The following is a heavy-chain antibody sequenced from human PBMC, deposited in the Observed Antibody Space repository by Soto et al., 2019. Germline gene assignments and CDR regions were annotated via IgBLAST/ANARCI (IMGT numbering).Heavy chain of an antibody. J-gene: IGHJ4*02. Sequence: PGGSLRLSCAASGFTLKSYAMGWVRQTPGKGLEWVSVISGSSAGIYYADSVKGRFTISRDNSKNTVYLQMNSLRPEDTAIYYCAKDQVEYCSAFSCFGAFAYWGQGTLVSVSS. V-gene: IGHV3-23*01. D-gene: IGHD6-19*01. CDR3: AKDQVEYCSAFSCFGAFAY. CDR1: GFTLKSYA. CDR2: ISGSSAGI.